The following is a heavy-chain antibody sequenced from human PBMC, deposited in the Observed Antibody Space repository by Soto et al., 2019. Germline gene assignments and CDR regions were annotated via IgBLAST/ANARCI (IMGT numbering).Heavy chain of an antibody. CDR2: ISAYSAYT. D-gene: IGHD1-26*01. J-gene: IGHJ3*02. CDR1: GYTFTNFG. Sequence: ASVKVSCKASGYTFTNFGITWVRQAPGQGLEWMGWISAYSAYTNYSQKLQGRVSMTTDTSTSTAYMELRSLRSDDTAVYYCVRDAPRPSTYAFDIWGRGTMVTVSS. V-gene: IGHV1-18*01. CDR3: VRDAPRPSTYAFDI.